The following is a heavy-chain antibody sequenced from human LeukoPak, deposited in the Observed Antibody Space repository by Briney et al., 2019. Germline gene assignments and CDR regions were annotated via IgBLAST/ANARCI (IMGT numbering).Heavy chain of an antibody. J-gene: IGHJ4*02. Sequence: QSSETLSLTCTVSGGSISSYYWSWIRQPPGKGLEWIGYIYYSGSTNYNPSLKSRVTISVDTSKNQFSLKLSSVTAADTAVYYCARVGSRGIAARQIDYWGQGTLVTVSS. CDR2: IYYSGST. V-gene: IGHV4-59*01. D-gene: IGHD6-6*01. CDR1: GGSISSYY. CDR3: ARVGSRGIAARQIDY.